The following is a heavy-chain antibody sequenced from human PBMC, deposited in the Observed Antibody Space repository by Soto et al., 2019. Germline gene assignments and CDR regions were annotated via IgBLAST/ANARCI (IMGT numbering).Heavy chain of an antibody. J-gene: IGHJ5*02. CDR1: GFSFSSYA. CDR3: AKGHDYNWFDP. D-gene: IGHD1-1*01. Sequence: GGSLRLSCAASGFSFSSYAMTWVRQAPGKGLVWVSVISGSGGSTYYADSVKGRFTISRDNSKSTLYLQMNSLRAEDTAVYYCAKGHDYNWFDPWGQGTLVTVSS. CDR2: ISGSGGST. V-gene: IGHV3-23*01.